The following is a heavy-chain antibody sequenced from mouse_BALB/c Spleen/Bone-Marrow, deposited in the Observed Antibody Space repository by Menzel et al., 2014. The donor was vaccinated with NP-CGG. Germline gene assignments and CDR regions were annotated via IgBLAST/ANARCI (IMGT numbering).Heavy chain of an antibody. Sequence: VQLQQSGAELVKPGASVKLSCTASGFNIKDTYMHWVKQRPEQGLEWIGRIDPANGNTKYDPKFQGKATITADTSSNAAYLQLSSLTSEDTAVYYCASYDYGYYFDYWGQGTTHTVSS. CDR2: IDPANGNT. CDR3: ASYDYGYYFDY. CDR1: GFNIKDTY. D-gene: IGHD2-4*01. V-gene: IGHV14-3*02. J-gene: IGHJ2*01.